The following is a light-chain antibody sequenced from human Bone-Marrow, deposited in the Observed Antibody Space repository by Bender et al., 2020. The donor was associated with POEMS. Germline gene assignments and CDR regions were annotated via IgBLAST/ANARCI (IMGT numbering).Light chain of an antibody. J-gene: IGLJ3*02. CDR3: CSYGGSFTYVV. CDR1: SSDVGGYNF. V-gene: IGLV2-23*02. Sequence: QSALTQPASVSGFPGQSITISCTGTSSDVGGYNFVSWYQQYPGKAPKLVLYEVTNRPSGVSNRFSGSKSGSTASLTISGLQAEDESDYYCCSYGGSFTYVVFGGGTKLTVL. CDR2: EVT.